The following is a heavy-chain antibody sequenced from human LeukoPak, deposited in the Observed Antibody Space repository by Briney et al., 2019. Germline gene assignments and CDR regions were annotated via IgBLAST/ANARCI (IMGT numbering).Heavy chain of an antibody. J-gene: IGHJ4*02. V-gene: IGHV1-18*01. CDR2: ISAYNGNT. D-gene: IGHD4-17*01. Sequence: ASVKVSCKASGYTFTSYGISWVRQAPGQGLKWMGWISAYNGNTNYAQKLQGRVTMTTDTSTSTAYMELRSLRSDDTAVYYCARDRASYGDYPTDFDYWGQGTLVTVSS. CDR3: ARDRASYGDYPTDFDY. CDR1: GYTFTSYG.